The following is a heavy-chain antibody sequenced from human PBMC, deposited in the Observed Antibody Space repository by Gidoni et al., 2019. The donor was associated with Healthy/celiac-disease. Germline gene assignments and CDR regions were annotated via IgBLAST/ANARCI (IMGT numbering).Heavy chain of an antibody. D-gene: IGHD3-22*01. CDR2: IYSGGST. J-gene: IGHJ4*02. CDR3: AGGGAWGGGYYGSFDY. V-gene: IGHV3-66*02. Sequence: VQLVESGGGLVQPGGSLRVPCAAPGFTVSSNSRCWVRQAPGKGLEWVSVIYSGGSTFYAGTVKGRFTISRDNSKNTLYLQMNSLRPDDTAVYYCAGGGAWGGGYYGSFDYWGQGTLVTVSS. CDR1: GFTVSSNS.